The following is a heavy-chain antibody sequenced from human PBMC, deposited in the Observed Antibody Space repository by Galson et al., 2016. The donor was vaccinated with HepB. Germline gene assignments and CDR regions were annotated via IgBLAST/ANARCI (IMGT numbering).Heavy chain of an antibody. CDR3: ARDSKGIRGWFDP. Sequence: LRLSCATSGFKFSIYAMHWVRQSPGKGLEWVAVTWPDGSNKYYADSVKGRFTISRDNSKNTMYLQMNSLRAEDTAVYYCARDSKGIRGWFDPWGQGTLVTVSS. J-gene: IGHJ5*02. D-gene: IGHD5-18*01. CDR2: TWPDGSNK. CDR1: GFKFSIYA. V-gene: IGHV3-33*01.